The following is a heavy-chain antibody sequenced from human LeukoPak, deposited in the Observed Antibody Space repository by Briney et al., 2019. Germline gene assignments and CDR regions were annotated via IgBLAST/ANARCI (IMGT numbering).Heavy chain of an antibody. J-gene: IGHJ4*02. CDR1: GYTLTELS. CDR2: FDPEDGET. D-gene: IGHD6-19*01. V-gene: IGHV1-24*01. CDR3: ATAPQRYSSGWYGDY. Sequence: ASVKVSCKVSGYTLTELSMHWVRQAPGKGLEWMGGFDPEDGETIYAQKFQGRVTMTEDTSTDTAYMELGSLRSEDTAVYYCATAPQRYSSGWYGDYWGQGTLVTVSS.